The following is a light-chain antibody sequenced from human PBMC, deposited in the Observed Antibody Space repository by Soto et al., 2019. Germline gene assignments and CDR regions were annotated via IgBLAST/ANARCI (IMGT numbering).Light chain of an antibody. Sequence: AIRVTQSPSSISASPGDRVTITCRASQHISSFLAWYQQRPEKAPNLLLYASSSLQSGVPSRFSGSGSGTDFTLTISNLQSEDFGTYYCQQYYSYPRTFGQGTKVEIK. CDR1: QHISSF. CDR2: ASS. CDR3: QQYYSYPRT. J-gene: IGKJ1*01. V-gene: IGKV1-8*01.